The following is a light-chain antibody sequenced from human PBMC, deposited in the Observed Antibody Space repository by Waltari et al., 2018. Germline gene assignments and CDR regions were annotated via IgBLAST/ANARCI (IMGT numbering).Light chain of an antibody. CDR1: QSVSSY. Sequence: EIVLKQSPATLSLSPGERATLSCRASQSVSSYLAWYQQEPGQAPRLLIYDASNRATGIPARFSGSGSGTDFTLTISSLEPEDFAVYYCQQRSNWVTFGPGTKVDIK. V-gene: IGKV3-11*01. CDR2: DAS. J-gene: IGKJ3*01. CDR3: QQRSNWVT.